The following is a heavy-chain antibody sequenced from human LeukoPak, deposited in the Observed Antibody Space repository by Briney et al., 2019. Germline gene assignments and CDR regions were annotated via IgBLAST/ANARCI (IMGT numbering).Heavy chain of an antibody. CDR1: GFTFSSYA. V-gene: IGHV3-30*18. CDR3: AKDHLWTGSRYYYYGMDV. Sequence: PGGSLRLSCAASGFTFSSYAMSWVRQAPGKGLEWVAVISYDGSNKYYADSVKGRFTISRDNSKNTLYLQMNSLRAEDTAVYYCAKDHLWTGSRYYYYGMDVWGQGTTVTVSS. J-gene: IGHJ6*02. D-gene: IGHD3/OR15-3a*01. CDR2: ISYDGSNK.